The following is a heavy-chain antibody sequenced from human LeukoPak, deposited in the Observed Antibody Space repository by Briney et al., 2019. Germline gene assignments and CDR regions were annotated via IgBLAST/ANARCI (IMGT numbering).Heavy chain of an antibody. CDR2: ISYDGSNK. CDR1: GFTFSSYG. D-gene: IGHD5-18*01. CDR3: SRIHMFDY. V-gene: IGHV3-30*03. Sequence: GGSLRLSCAASGFTFSSYGMHWVRQAPGKGLEWVAVISYDGSNKYYADSVKGRFTISRDNSKNTLYLQMNSLRAEDTAVYYCSRIHMFDYWGQGTLVTVSS. J-gene: IGHJ4*02.